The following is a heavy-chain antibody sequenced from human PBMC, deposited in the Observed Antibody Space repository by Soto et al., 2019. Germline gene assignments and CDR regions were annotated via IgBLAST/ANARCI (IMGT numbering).Heavy chain of an antibody. V-gene: IGHV3-11*06. CDR2: ISSSSSYT. D-gene: IGHD2-15*01. Sequence: GGSLRLSCAASGFTFSDYYMSWIRQAPGKGLEWVSYISSSSSYTNYADSVKGRFTISRDNAKNTLYLQMNSLRAEDTAVYYCARSDCSGGSCYPIRFDPWGQGTLVTVSS. J-gene: IGHJ5*02. CDR3: ARSDCSGGSCYPIRFDP. CDR1: GFTFSDYY.